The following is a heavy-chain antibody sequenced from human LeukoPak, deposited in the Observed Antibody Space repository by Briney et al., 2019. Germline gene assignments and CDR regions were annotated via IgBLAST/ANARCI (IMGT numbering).Heavy chain of an antibody. V-gene: IGHV4-34*01. J-gene: IGHJ4*02. CDR3: ARGGRGYYGSGSYYIF. CDR1: GGSFSGYY. Sequence: ASETLPLTCAVYGGSFSGYYWSWIRQPPGKGLEWIGEINHSGSTNYNPTLKSRVTISVDTSKNQFSLKLSSVTAADTAVYYCARGGRGYYGSGSYYIFWGQGTLVTVSS. D-gene: IGHD3-10*01. CDR2: INHSGST.